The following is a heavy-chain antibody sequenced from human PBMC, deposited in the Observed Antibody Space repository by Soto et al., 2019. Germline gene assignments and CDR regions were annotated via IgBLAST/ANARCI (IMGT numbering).Heavy chain of an antibody. Sequence: SETLSLTCAVYGGSFSGYYWAWIRQPPGTGLEWIGEINHSGSTNYNPSLKSRVTISVDTSKNQFSLKLTSVTAADTAVYYCARDKITGLFDYWGQGTLVTVS. CDR2: INHSGST. CDR1: GGSFSGYY. CDR3: ARDKITGLFDY. V-gene: IGHV4-34*01. D-gene: IGHD2-8*02. J-gene: IGHJ4*02.